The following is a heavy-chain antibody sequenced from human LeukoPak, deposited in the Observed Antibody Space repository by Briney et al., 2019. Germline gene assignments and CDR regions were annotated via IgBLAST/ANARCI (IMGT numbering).Heavy chain of an antibody. V-gene: IGHV1-46*01. D-gene: IGHD2-2*01. CDR3: ARSINSRVVPAAIGQKLYFDY. Sequence: ASVKVSCKASGYTFTSYYMHWVRQAPGQGLEWMGIINPSGGSTSYAQKFQGRVTMTRDTSTSTVHMELSSLRSEDTAVYYCARSINSRVVPAAIGQKLYFDYWGQGTLVTVSS. J-gene: IGHJ4*02. CDR2: INPSGGST. CDR1: GYTFTSYY.